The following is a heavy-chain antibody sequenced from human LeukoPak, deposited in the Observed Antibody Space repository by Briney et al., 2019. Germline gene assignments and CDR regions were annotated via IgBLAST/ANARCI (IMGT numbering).Heavy chain of an antibody. CDR1: GGSFSGYY. Sequence: SETLSLTSAVYGGSFSGYYWSWIRQPPGKGLEWIGEINHSGSTNYDPSLKSRVTISVDTSKTQFSLKLSSVTAADTAVYCCARSRVVPAAILPRRNWFDPWGQGTLVTVSS. V-gene: IGHV4-34*01. D-gene: IGHD2-2*01. CDR2: INHSGST. CDR3: ARSRVVPAAILPRRNWFDP. J-gene: IGHJ5*02.